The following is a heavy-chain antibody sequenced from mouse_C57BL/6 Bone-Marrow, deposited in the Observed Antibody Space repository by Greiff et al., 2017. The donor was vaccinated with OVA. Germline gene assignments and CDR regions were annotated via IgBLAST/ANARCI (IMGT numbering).Heavy chain of an antibody. CDR2: IYPGNSDT. Sequence: VQLQQSGTVLARPGASVKMSCKTSGYTFTSYWMHWVKQRPGQGLEWIGAIYPGNSDTSYNQKFKGKAKLTAVTSASTAYMELSSLTNEDSAVYYCTIYGYDPYYAMDDWGQGTSVTVSS. D-gene: IGHD2-2*01. CDR1: GYTFTSYW. CDR3: TIYGYDPYYAMDD. V-gene: IGHV1-5*01. J-gene: IGHJ4*01.